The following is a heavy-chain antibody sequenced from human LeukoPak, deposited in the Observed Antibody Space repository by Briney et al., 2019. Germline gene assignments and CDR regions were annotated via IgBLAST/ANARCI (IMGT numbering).Heavy chain of an antibody. V-gene: IGHV1-2*02. D-gene: IGHD3-22*01. J-gene: IGHJ5*02. CDR3: ARVARGRDNSGYYWSWFDP. Sequence: ASVKVSCKASGYTFTGYYIHWVRQAPGQRLECMGWINPNTGGANYVQKFQGRVTMTRDTSISTAYMELSRLTSDDTAVYYCARVARGRDNSGYYWSWFDPWGQGTLVTVSS. CDR1: GYTFTGYY. CDR2: INPNTGGA.